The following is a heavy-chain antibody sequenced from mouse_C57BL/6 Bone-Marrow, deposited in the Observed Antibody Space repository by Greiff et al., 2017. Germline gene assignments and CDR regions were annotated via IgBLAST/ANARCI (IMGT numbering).Heavy chain of an antibody. Sequence: QVQLQQPGAELVMPGASVKLSCKASGYTFTSYWMHWVKQRPGQGLEWIGEIDPSDSYTNYNQKFKGKSTLTVDKSSSTAYMQLSSLTSEDSAVYYCARGGYYFDYWGQGTTLTGSS. CDR1: GYTFTSYW. J-gene: IGHJ2*01. CDR2: IDPSDSYT. V-gene: IGHV1-69*01. CDR3: ARGGYYFDY.